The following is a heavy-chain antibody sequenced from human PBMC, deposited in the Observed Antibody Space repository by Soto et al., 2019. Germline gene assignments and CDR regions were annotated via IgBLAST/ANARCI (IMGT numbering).Heavy chain of an antibody. Sequence: VGSLRLSCAASGFTFSSYAMSWVRQAPGKGLEWVSAISGSGGSTYYADSVKGRFTISRDNSKNTLYLQMNSLRAEDTAVYYCAKLGRGSWRTGWFDPWGQGTLVTVS. V-gene: IGHV3-23*01. CDR3: AKLGRGSWRTGWFDP. D-gene: IGHD6-13*01. CDR2: ISGSGGST. CDR1: GFTFSSYA. J-gene: IGHJ5*02.